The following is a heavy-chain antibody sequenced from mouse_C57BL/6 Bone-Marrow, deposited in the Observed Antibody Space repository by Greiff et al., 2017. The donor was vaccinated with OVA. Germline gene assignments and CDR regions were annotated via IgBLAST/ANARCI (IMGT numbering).Heavy chain of an antibody. CDR1: GFTFSSYG. CDR2: ISSGGSYT. D-gene: IGHD2-3*01. V-gene: IGHV5-6*02. Sequence: VMLVESGGDLVKPGGSLKLSCAASGFTFSSYGMSWVRQTPDKRLEWVATISSGGSYTYYPDSVKGRFTISRDNAKNTLYLQMSSLKSEDTAMYYCARHERRWLLFDYWGQGTTLTVSS. J-gene: IGHJ2*01. CDR3: ARHERRWLLFDY.